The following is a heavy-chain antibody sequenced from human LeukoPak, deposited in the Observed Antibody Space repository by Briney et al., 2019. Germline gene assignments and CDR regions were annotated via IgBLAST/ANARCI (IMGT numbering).Heavy chain of an antibody. CDR3: ARRGYSSGWNRFDY. CDR1: GFTFSSYE. V-gene: IGHV3-48*03. Sequence: GGSLRLSCAASGFTFSSYEMNWVRQAPGKGLEWISYISSSGNPTYYADSVKGRFTISRDNANNSMYLQMNSLRAEDTAVYYCARRGYSSGWNRFDYWGQGTLVTVSS. D-gene: IGHD6-25*01. J-gene: IGHJ4*02. CDR2: ISSSGNPT.